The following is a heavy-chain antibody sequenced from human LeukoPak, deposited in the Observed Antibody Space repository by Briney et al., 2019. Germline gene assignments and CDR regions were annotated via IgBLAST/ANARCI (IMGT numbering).Heavy chain of an antibody. CDR3: ARGGYQLLWY. CDR1: GFTFSTYW. V-gene: IGHV3-7*04. Sequence: GSLRLSFAASGFTFSTYWMSWVRQAPGTGLEWVASIKQDGSEKSYVDSVKGRFTISRDNAKNSLYLQMNSLRAEDTAVYYCARGGYQLLWYWGQGTLVTVSS. CDR2: IKQDGSEK. J-gene: IGHJ4*02. D-gene: IGHD2-2*01.